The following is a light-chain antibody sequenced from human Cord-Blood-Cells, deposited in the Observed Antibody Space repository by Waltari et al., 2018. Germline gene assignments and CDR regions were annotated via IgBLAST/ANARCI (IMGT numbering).Light chain of an antibody. Sequence: SYVLTQPPSVSVAPGKTARITCGGNNIGSKSVHWYQQKPGQAPGLVIYYDSDRPSGIPERFAGSNSGNTATLTIGRVEAGDEADYYCQLWDSSSDHRVFGGGTKLTVL. V-gene: IGLV3-21*04. CDR1: NIGSKS. J-gene: IGLJ3*02. CDR2: YDS. CDR3: QLWDSSSDHRV.